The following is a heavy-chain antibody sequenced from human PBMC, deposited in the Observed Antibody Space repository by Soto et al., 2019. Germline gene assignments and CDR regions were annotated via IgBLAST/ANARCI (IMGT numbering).Heavy chain of an antibody. V-gene: IGHV3-53*01. CDR1: GFKVGSSY. CDR3: ATGSPNVGIASFDS. CDR2: IVSGGST. J-gene: IGHJ4*02. D-gene: IGHD6-13*01. Sequence: EVQVVESGGDLIQPGGSLRLSCAASGFKVGSSYVTWVRQAPGKGLEWVSDIVSGGSTHNADSVTGRFTVSRDVSNNTVYLRMTSLRAEATAVYFCATGSPNVGIASFDSWGLGTLVTVSS.